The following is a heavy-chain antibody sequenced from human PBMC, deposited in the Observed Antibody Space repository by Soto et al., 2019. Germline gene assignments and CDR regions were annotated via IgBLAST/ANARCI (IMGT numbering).Heavy chain of an antibody. Sequence: SETLPLTCIVSGESISSGSYYWGWIRQPPGKGLEWIGSIYYSGRTYYNPSFKSRVTISIDTSKNQFSLKLSSVTATDMAVYYCARQRTTVVTQAYFDHWGQGALVTVAS. CDR2: IYYSGRT. D-gene: IGHD2-21*02. J-gene: IGHJ4*02. CDR3: ARQRTTVVTQAYFDH. CDR1: GESISSGSYY. V-gene: IGHV4-39*01.